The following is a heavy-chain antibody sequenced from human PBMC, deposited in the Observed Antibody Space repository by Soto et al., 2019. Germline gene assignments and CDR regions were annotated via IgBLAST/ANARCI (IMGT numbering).Heavy chain of an antibody. D-gene: IGHD5-12*01. J-gene: IGHJ4*02. CDR2: INQDGSEK. V-gene: IGHV3-7*01. CDR3: ARDHIVATIVFEY. CDR1: GFTFRSYW. Sequence: GSLRLSCGASGFTFRSYWMSWVRQAPGKGLEWVANINQDGSEKYYVDSVKGRFTISRDNAENSVYLQMNTLRAEDTAVYYCARDHIVATIVFEYWGRGTLVTVSS.